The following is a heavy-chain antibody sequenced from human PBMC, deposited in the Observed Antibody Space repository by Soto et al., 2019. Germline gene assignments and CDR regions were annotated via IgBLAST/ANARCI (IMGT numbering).Heavy chain of an antibody. D-gene: IGHD3-10*01. CDR1: GFTFSSYG. J-gene: IGHJ6*02. CDR2: ISYDGSNK. Sequence: QVQLVESGGGVVQPGRSLRLSCAASGFTFSSYGMHWVRQAPGKGLEWVAVISYDGSNKYYADSVKGRFTISRDNSKNTLYLQMNILRPEDTAVYYCAKEGGYYGSGSYSVGENYYGMDVWGQGTTVTVSS. V-gene: IGHV3-30*18. CDR3: AKEGGYYGSGSYSVGENYYGMDV.